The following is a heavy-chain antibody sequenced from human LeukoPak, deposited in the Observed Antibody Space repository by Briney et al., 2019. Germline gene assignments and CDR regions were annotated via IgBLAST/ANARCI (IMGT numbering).Heavy chain of an antibody. V-gene: IGHV4-39*07. Sequence: SETLSLTCTVSGGSISSSSYYWGWIRQPPGKGLEWIGSIYYSGSTCYNPSLKSRVTISVDTSKNQFSLKLSSVTAADTAVYYCARSPRIAVAGTVWFDPWGQGTLVTVSS. J-gene: IGHJ5*02. CDR2: IYYSGST. D-gene: IGHD6-19*01. CDR1: GGSISSSSYY. CDR3: ARSPRIAVAGTVWFDP.